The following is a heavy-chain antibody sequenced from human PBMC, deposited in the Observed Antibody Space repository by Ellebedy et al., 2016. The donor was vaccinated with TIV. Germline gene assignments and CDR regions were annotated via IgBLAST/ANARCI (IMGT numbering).Heavy chain of an antibody. CDR1: GYSFTSYW. J-gene: IGHJ5*02. V-gene: IGHV5-51*01. CDR2: ILPANSDI. Sequence: GESLKISCQVFGYSFTSYWVGWVRQMPGKGLEWMGIILPANSDIRYRPSFEGQVTISADKSISTAYLQWSSLKASDTAIYYCARTSGYSGNWGLDLWGQGTLVTVSS. D-gene: IGHD6-13*01. CDR3: ARTSGYSGNWGLDL.